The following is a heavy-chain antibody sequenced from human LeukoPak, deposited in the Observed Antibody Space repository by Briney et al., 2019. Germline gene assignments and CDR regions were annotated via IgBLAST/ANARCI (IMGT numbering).Heavy chain of an antibody. V-gene: IGHV1-69*06. D-gene: IGHD6-13*01. CDR3: ARVSVRSSREDY. J-gene: IGHJ4*02. CDR1: GGTFSSYA. Sequence: GASVKVSCKASGGTFSSYAISWVRQAPGQGLEWMGGIIPIFGTANYAQKFQGRVTITADKSTSTAYMELSSLRSEDTAVYYCARVSVRSSREDYWGQGTLVTVSS. CDR2: IIPIFGTA.